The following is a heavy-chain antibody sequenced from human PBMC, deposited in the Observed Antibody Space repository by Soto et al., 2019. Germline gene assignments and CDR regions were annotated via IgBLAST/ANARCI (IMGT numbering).Heavy chain of an antibody. D-gene: IGHD2-15*01. CDR1: GFSLSTRGVG. V-gene: IGHV2-5*02. CDR2: IYWDDDK. CDR3: AHILVDCSGGSCYDQGFDY. J-gene: IGHJ4*02. Sequence: SGPTLVNPTQTLTLTCTFSGFSLSTRGVGVGWIRQPPGKALEWLARIYWDDDKRYSPSLKSRLTMTKDTSKNQVFLTMTNMDPVDTATYYCAHILVDCSGGSCYDQGFDYWGQGPLVTVSS.